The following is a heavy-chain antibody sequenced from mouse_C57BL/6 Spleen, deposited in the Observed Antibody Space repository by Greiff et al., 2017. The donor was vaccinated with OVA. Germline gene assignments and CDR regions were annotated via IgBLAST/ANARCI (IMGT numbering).Heavy chain of an antibody. CDR3: ARVIPPDGYYDAMDY. J-gene: IGHJ4*01. V-gene: IGHV5-4*01. Sequence: EVQRVESGGGLVKPGGSLKLSCAASGFTFSSYAMSWVRQTPEKRLEWVATISDGGSYTYYPDNVKGRFTISRDNAKNNLYLQMSHLKSEDTAMYYCARVIPPDGYYDAMDYWGQGTSVTVSS. CDR2: ISDGGSYT. D-gene: IGHD2-3*01. CDR1: GFTFSSYA.